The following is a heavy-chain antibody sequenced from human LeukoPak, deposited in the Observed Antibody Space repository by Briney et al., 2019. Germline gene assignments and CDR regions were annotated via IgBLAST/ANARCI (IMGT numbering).Heavy chain of an antibody. V-gene: IGHV3-33*01. Sequence: GGSLRLSCAASGFTFSSYGMHWGRQAPGKGMELLAVIWYDGSNKYYADSVKGRFTISRDNSKNTLYLQMNSLRAEDTAVYYCARGGDNWFDPWGQGTLVTVSS. CDR3: ARGGDNWFDP. CDR2: IWYDGSNK. CDR1: GFTFSSYG. D-gene: IGHD3-3*01. J-gene: IGHJ5*02.